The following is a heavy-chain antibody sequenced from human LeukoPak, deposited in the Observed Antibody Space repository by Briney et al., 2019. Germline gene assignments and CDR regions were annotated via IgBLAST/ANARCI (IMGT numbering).Heavy chain of an antibody. CDR3: ARHFLWFGELMAFDY. V-gene: IGHV4-59*08. J-gene: IGHJ4*02. Sequence: SETLSLTCTVSGGSISSYYWSWIRQPPGKGLEWIGYIYYSGSTNHNPSLKSRVTISVDTSKNQFSLKLSSVTAADTAVYYCARHFLWFGELMAFDYWGQGTLVTVSS. CDR2: IYYSGST. D-gene: IGHD3-10*01. CDR1: GGSISSYY.